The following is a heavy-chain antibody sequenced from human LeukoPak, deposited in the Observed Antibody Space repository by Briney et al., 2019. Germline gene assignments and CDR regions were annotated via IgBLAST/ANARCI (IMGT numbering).Heavy chain of an antibody. D-gene: IGHD2-15*01. Sequence: PGGSLRLSCAASGFTFSSYSINWVRQAPGKGLEWVSSISSSSSYIYYADSVKGRFTISRDNAKNSLYLQMNSLRAEDTAVYYCARESSRYCSGGSCYRVGAFDIWGQGTMVTVSS. CDR3: ARESSRYCSGGSCYRVGAFDI. J-gene: IGHJ3*02. CDR2: ISSSSSYI. CDR1: GFTFSSYS. V-gene: IGHV3-21*01.